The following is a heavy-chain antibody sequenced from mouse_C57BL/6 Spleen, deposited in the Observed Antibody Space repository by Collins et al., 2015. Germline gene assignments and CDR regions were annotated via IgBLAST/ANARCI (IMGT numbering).Heavy chain of an antibody. D-gene: IGHD1-1*01. CDR3: ARDGDYYGSSYRYAMDY. V-gene: IGHV5-16*01. CDR1: GFTFSDYY. J-gene: IGHJ4*01. CDR2: INYDGSST. Sequence: EVKLAESEGGLVQPGSSMKLSCTASGFTFSDYYMAWVRQVPEKGLEWVANINYDGSSTHYLDSLKSRFIISGDNAKNILYLQMSSLKSEDTATYYCARDGDYYGSSYRYAMDYWGQGTSVTVSS.